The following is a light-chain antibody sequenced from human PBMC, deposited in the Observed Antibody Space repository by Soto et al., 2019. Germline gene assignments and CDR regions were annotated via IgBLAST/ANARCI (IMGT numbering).Light chain of an antibody. CDR3: QQYGSSPYT. Sequence: EIVLPQSPATLPLSPGERATLSCGASQSVRSSYLAWYQQKPGLAPRLLIYDASSRATGIPDRFSGSGSGTDFTLTISRLEPEDFAVYYCQQYGSSPYTFGQGTKLEIK. V-gene: IGKV3D-20*01. J-gene: IGKJ2*01. CDR2: DAS. CDR1: QSVRSSY.